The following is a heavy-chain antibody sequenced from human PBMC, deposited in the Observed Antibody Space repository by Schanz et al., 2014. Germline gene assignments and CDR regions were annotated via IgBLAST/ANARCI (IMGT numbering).Heavy chain of an antibody. CDR3: ARLATSKSRRGDAGDI. J-gene: IGHJ3*02. CDR1: GFTFSNFG. CDR2: ISSDGTNK. V-gene: IGHV3-30*03. Sequence: QVQLVESGGGVVQPGRSLRLSCAASGFTFSNFGLHWVRQAPGKGLNWVAVISSDGTNKYYADSVQGRFTLSKDFSKDTLYLQLTRLRPEDTAVYYCARLATSKSRRGDAGDIWGQGTMVTVSS.